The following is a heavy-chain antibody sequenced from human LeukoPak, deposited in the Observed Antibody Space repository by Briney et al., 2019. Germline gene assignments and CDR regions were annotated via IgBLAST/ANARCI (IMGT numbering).Heavy chain of an antibody. Sequence: PGGSLRLSCAASGFTFSSCWMHWVRQAPGKGLVWVSRINSDGSRTSYADSVKGRFTISRDNSKNTLYLQMNSLRAEDTAVYHCAKDYRMVVTAPQDYWGQGTLVTVSS. CDR2: INSDGSRT. J-gene: IGHJ4*02. V-gene: IGHV3-74*01. CDR3: AKDYRMVVTAPQDY. D-gene: IGHD2-21*02. CDR1: GFTFSSCW.